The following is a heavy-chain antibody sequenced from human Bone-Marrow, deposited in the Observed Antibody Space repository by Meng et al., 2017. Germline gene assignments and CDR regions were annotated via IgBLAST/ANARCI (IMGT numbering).Heavy chain of an antibody. CDR2: ISAYNGNT. Sequence: ASVKVSCKASGYTFTSYGISWVRQAPGQGLEWMGWISAYNGNTNYAQKLQGRVTMTTDTSTSTAYMELRSLRSDDTAVYYCARAGRGERWLVPPDYWGQGTLVTVSS. J-gene: IGHJ4*02. CDR1: GYTFTSYG. D-gene: IGHD6-19*01. CDR3: ARAGRGERWLVPPDY. V-gene: IGHV1-18*01.